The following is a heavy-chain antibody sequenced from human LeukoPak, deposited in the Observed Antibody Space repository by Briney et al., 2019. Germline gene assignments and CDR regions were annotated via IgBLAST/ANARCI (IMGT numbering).Heavy chain of an antibody. J-gene: IGHJ4*02. Sequence: GGSLRLSCAASGFTFSDYYMSWIRQAPGKGLEWVSYISSSGSTIYYADSVKGRFTISRDNAKDSLYLQMNSLRAEDTAVYYCARYYYDSSGYYYFDYWGQGTLVTVSS. D-gene: IGHD3-22*01. CDR3: ARYYYDSSGYYYFDY. CDR2: ISSSGSTI. CDR1: GFTFSDYY. V-gene: IGHV3-11*01.